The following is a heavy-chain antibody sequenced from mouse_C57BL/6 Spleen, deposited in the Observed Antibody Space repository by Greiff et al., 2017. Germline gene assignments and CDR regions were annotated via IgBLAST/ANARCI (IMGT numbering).Heavy chain of an antibody. CDR2: IWSGGST. CDR3: ARKQVGYDGYYVFAY. Sequence: QVQLQQSGPGLVQPSQSLSITCPVSGFSLTSYGVHWVRQSPGKGLEWLGVIWSGGSTDYNAAFISRLSISKDNSKSQVFFKMNSLQADDTAIYYCARKQVGYDGYYVFAYWGQGTLVTVAA. J-gene: IGHJ3*01. V-gene: IGHV2-2*01. D-gene: IGHD2-3*01. CDR1: GFSLTSYG.